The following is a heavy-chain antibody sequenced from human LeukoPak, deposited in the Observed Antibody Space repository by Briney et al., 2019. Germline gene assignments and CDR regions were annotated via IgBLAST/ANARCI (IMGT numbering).Heavy chain of an antibody. CDR3: ARSERIIMILGGAFDI. Sequence: SETLSLTCTVSGDSISSYYWSWIRQPPGKGLEWIGYIYYSGSTNYSPSLKSRVTISVDTSKNQFSLKLSSVPAADPAVYYCARSERIIMILGGAFDIWGQGTVVTVSS. CDR2: IYYSGST. J-gene: IGHJ3*02. D-gene: IGHD3-22*01. V-gene: IGHV4-59*08. CDR1: GDSISSYY.